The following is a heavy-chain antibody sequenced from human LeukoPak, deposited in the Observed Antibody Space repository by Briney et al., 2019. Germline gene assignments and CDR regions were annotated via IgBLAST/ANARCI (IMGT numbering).Heavy chain of an antibody. CDR1: GFAFDEHG. Sequence: GGSLRLSCTASGFAFDEHGMSWVRQVPGKGLEWVSGINWSGGSTGYADPLRGRFTISRDNAKNSLYLQMDSLRAEDTALYYCARAPIASPFYFDYWGQGTLVTVSS. CDR3: ARAPIASPFYFDY. J-gene: IGHJ4*02. CDR2: INWSGGST. D-gene: IGHD2-15*01. V-gene: IGHV3-20*04.